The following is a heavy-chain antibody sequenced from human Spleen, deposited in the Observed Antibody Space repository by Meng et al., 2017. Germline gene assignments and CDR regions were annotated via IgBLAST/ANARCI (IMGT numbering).Heavy chain of an antibody. D-gene: IGHD5-18*01. V-gene: IGHV1-18*01. Sequence: QVQLVQSGSELKKPGASVKVSCTASGYPFPSYALNWVRQAPGQGLEWMGWINPNSGGTRYAQKLQGRVTMTTDTSTSTAYMELRSLRSDDTAVYYCARQDSYGYSDYWGQGTLVTVSS. CDR2: INPNSGGT. CDR3: ARQDSYGYSDY. CDR1: GYPFPSYA. J-gene: IGHJ4*02.